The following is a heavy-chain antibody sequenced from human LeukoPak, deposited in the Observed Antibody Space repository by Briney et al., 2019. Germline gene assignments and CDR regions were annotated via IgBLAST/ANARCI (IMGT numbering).Heavy chain of an antibody. J-gene: IGHJ4*02. D-gene: IGHD4-17*01. CDR3: ARDSRYGAY. Sequence: GGSLRLSCAASGFTFSNYWMRWVRQAPGKGLEWVANIKQDGSEKYYVDSVKGRFSISRDNAKNSPYLQMNSLRAEDTAVYYCARDSRYGAYWGQGTLVTVSS. CDR2: IKQDGSEK. CDR1: GFTFSNYW. V-gene: IGHV3-7*01.